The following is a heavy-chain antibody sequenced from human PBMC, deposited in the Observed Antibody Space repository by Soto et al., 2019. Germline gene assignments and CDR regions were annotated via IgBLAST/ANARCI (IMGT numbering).Heavy chain of an antibody. CDR1: GFTFDDYA. CDR2: LSWNGDSK. V-gene: IGHV3-9*01. Sequence: PGGSLRLSCAASGFTFDDYAMHWVRQAPGKGLEWVSGLSWNGDSKGYADSVKGRFTISRDNSKNTLYLQMNSLRAEDTAVYYCARDMVPPGARYYYYGMDVWGQGTTVTVSS. CDR3: ARDMVPPGARYYYYGMDV. D-gene: IGHD3-10*01. J-gene: IGHJ6*02.